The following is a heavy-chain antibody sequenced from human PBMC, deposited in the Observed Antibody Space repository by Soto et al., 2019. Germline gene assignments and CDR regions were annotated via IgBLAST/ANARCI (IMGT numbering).Heavy chain of an antibody. Sequence: SETLSLTCTVSGGSIHSYYWAWIRQPPGKGLEWIGYVHFTGGTNYNPSLESRVTISIDTSRDQFSLKLTSLTAADTAVYFCARDNMATFDYHYYGMDVWGPGTTVTVSS. V-gene: IGHV4-59*01. CDR1: GGSIHSYY. J-gene: IGHJ6*02. CDR2: VHFTGGT. CDR3: ARDNMATFDYHYYGMDV. D-gene: IGHD5-12*01.